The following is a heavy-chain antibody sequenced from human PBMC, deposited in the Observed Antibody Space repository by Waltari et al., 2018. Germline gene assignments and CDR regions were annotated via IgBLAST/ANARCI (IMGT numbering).Heavy chain of an antibody. Sequence: EVQLLDSGGGLVQPGGSLRLSCAASGFTFSTYAMSWVRQAPGKGLEWVSAIDGSGSSTYYADSVKGRFSISRDNSKNSLFLQMDSLRVEDTAFYYCAKDMHHSVSTADSVVDFWGPGTLVTVSS. J-gene: IGHJ4*02. CDR3: AKDMHHSVSTADSVVDF. CDR2: IDGSGSST. V-gene: IGHV3-23*01. D-gene: IGHD2-15*01. CDR1: GFTFSTYA.